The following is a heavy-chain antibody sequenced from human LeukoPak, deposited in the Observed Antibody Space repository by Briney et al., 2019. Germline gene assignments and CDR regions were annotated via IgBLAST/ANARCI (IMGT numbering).Heavy chain of an antibody. D-gene: IGHD2-2*03. CDR2: ISSSSSYI. J-gene: IGHJ4*02. Sequence: GGSLRLSCAASGFTFSSYSMNWVRQAPGKGLEWVSSISSSSSYIYYADSVKGRFTISRDNAKNSLYLQMNSLRAEDTAVYYCARDGYCSSTSCPGVLDYWAREPWSPSPQ. CDR1: GFTFSSYS. CDR3: ARDGYCSSTSCPGVLDY. V-gene: IGHV3-21*01.